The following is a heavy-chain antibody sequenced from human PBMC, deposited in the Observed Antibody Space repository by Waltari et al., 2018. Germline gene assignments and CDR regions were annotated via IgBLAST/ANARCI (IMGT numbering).Heavy chain of an antibody. CDR1: GFTFSTYG. CDR3: AKDRSIFGVVSPDY. V-gene: IGHV3-30*18. J-gene: IGHJ4*02. CDR2: ISYDGGNE. Sequence: QVQLVESGGGVVQPGRSLRLSCAASGFTFSTYGMHWVRPAPGKGLEWVAVISYDGGNEYYADSVKGRFTISRDNSKNTLYLQMNSLRAEDTSVFYCAKDRSIFGVVSPDYWGQGTLVTVSS. D-gene: IGHD3-3*01.